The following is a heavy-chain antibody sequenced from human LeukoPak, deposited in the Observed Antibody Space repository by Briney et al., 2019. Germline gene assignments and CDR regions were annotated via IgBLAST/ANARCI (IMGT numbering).Heavy chain of an antibody. CDR3: ASVMSHWSHFDY. J-gene: IGHJ4*02. CDR2: IHHSGST. CDR1: GGSISSDDYS. V-gene: IGHV4-30-2*01. Sequence: PSQTLSLTCVVSGGSISSDDYSWSWIRQPPGKGLEWIGFIHHSGSTYYNPSFKSRITMSVDRSKNQFSLKLTSVTAADTALYYCASVMSHWSHFDYWGQGTPVTVSS.